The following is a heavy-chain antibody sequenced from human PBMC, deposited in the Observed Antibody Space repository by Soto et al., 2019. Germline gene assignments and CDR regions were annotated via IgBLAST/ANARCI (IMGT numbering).Heavy chain of an antibody. CDR3: AREAVPSVHYYYGMDV. V-gene: IGHV4-30-4*01. J-gene: IGHJ6*02. CDR1: GGSISSGDYY. Sequence: SETLSLTCTVSGGSISSGDYYWSWIRQPPGKGLEWIGYIYYSGSTYYNPSLKSRVTISVDTSKNQFSLKLSSVTAADTAVYYCAREAVPSVHYYYGMDVWGQGTTVTVSS. D-gene: IGHD6-19*01. CDR2: IYYSGST.